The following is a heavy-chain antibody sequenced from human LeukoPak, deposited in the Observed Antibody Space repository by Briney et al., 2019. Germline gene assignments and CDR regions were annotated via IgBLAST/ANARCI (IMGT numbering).Heavy chain of an antibody. Sequence: GGSLRLSCAASGFTFSTYAIHWVRQAPGKGLEWVAVISYDGSNEYYADSVKGRFTISRDNAKNSLYLQMNSLRAEDTAVYYCARAVGDSSWTNYYYYYYMDVWGKGTTVTISS. CDR3: ARAVGDSSWTNYYYYYYMDV. CDR1: GFTFSTYA. D-gene: IGHD6-13*01. J-gene: IGHJ6*03. CDR2: ISYDGSNE. V-gene: IGHV3-30*04.